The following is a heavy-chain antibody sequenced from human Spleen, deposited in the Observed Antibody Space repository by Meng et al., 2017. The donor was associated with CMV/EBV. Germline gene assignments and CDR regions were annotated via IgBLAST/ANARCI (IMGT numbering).Heavy chain of an antibody. J-gene: IGHJ4*02. Sequence: RPPESGPGRVKPAGTLSRTCTVSGGSTSSSSYYWGWIRQPPGKGLEWIGSIYYSGSTYYNPSLKSRVTISVDTSKNQFSLKLSSVTAADTAVYYCARGVHGYCSGGSCYDRRYFDYWGQGTLVTVSS. CDR2: IYYSGST. V-gene: IGHV4-39*07. CDR3: ARGVHGYCSGGSCYDRRYFDY. D-gene: IGHD2-15*01. CDR1: GGSTSSSSYY.